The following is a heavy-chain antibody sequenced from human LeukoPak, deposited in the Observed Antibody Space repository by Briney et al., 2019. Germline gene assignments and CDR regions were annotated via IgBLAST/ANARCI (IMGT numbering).Heavy chain of an antibody. J-gene: IGHJ4*02. D-gene: IGHD6-19*01. Sequence: GGSLRLSCAASGFTFTSHSMNWVRQAPGKGLERVSSISGSGSYIYYADSVKGRFTISRDNAKNSLYLQMESLRAEDTAVYYCARGGGIPVAVAYNFDSWGQGTLVTV. CDR3: ARGGGIPVAVAYNFDS. V-gene: IGHV3-21*01. CDR1: GFTFTSHS. CDR2: ISGSGSYI.